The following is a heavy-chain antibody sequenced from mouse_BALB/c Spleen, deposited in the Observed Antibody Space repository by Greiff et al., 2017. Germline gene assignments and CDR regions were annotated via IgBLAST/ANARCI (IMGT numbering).Heavy chain of an antibody. CDR2: INSNGGSI. CDR1: GFTFSSYY. J-gene: IGHJ4*01. Sequence: EVMLVESGGGLVKLGGSLKLSCAASGFTFSSYYMSWVRQTPEKRLELVAAINSNGGSIYYPDTVKGRFTISRDNAKNTLYLQMSSLKSEDTALYYCARQRDNYYAMDYWGQGTSVTVSS. V-gene: IGHV5-6-2*01. CDR3: ARQRDNYYAMDY.